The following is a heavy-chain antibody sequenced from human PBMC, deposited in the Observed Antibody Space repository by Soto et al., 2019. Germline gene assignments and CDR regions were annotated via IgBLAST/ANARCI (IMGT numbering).Heavy chain of an antibody. CDR3: ARGGRAIAVAGTVFDY. J-gene: IGHJ4*02. D-gene: IGHD6-19*01. Sequence: ASVKVSCKASGYTFTGYYMHWVRQAPGQGLEWMGWINPNSGGTNYPQKFQGWVTMTSDTSISTAYMELSRLRSDDTAMYYCARGGRAIAVAGTVFDYWGQGTLVTVSS. V-gene: IGHV1-2*04. CDR1: GYTFTGYY. CDR2: INPNSGGT.